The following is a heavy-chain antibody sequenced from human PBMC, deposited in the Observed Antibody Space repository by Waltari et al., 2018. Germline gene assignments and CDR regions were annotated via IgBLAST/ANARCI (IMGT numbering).Heavy chain of an antibody. V-gene: IGHV4-31*03. D-gene: IGHD3-10*01. CDR2: VDNTGSP. Sequence: QVHLQESGPGLVKPSQTLSLTCSISDDSINTGPFYFTWIRQYPGKGLEGIGYVDNTGSPSYNPSLRSRFSISVDTSRRHFSLKLMSVTAADTAVYYCAPLPGGSGQTFDYWGQGTLLTVSS. J-gene: IGHJ4*02. CDR1: DDSINTGPFY. CDR3: APLPGGSGQTFDY.